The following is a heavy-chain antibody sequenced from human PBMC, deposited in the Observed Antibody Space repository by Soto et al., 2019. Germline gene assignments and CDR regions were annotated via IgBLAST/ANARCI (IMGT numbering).Heavy chain of an antibody. Sequence: QVQLVQSGAEVRKPGSSVKVSCKASGGTFSRHAISWVRQAPGQGLEWMGGIIPIFGTANYAQKFQGRVTIIADESVSTVYMELSSLRSEDTAMYYCARGWGYYSTDGYYAYWGQGTLVIVSS. CDR2: IIPIFGTA. J-gene: IGHJ4*02. V-gene: IGHV1-69*01. CDR3: ARGWGYYSTDGYYAY. D-gene: IGHD2-8*01. CDR1: GGTFSRHA.